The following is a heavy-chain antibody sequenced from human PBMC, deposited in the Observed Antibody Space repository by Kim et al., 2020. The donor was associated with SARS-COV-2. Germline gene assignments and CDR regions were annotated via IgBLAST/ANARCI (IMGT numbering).Heavy chain of an antibody. CDR3: TKGTGSSSWFIGH. V-gene: IGHV3-33*03. CDR1: GFSFRTYG. Sequence: GGSLRLSCVASGFSFRTYGLHWVRQAPGKGLEWVAVIWNDGTDKYYAESVKGRFTISRDNSKNTLYLQMNSLRVEDTAVYYCTKGTGSSSWFIGHWGQGTPVTVSS. J-gene: IGHJ4*02. D-gene: IGHD6-13*01. CDR2: IWNDGTDK.